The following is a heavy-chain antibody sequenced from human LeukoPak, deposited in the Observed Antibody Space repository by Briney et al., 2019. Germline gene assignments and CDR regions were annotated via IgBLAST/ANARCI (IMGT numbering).Heavy chain of an antibody. Sequence: PSQTLSLTCTVSGGSISSGSYYWSWIRQPAGKGLEWIGRIYTSGSTNYNPSLKSRATISVDTSKNQFSLKLSSVTASDTAVYYCASGRGDYGGYSGQGTLVTVSS. V-gene: IGHV4-61*02. CDR2: IYTSGST. CDR1: GGSISSGSYY. D-gene: IGHD4-17*01. J-gene: IGHJ4*02. CDR3: ASGRGDYGGY.